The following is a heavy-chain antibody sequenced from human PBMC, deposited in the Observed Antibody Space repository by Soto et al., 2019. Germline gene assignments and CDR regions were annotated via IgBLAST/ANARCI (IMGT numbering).Heavy chain of an antibody. Sequence: SETLSLTCTVSGDSISSYFWSWIRQPPGKGLEWIGYIYSSGTTNYNPPLKSRVTISVDTSKNQFSLKLSSVTAADTAVYYCARGVIGITMVRGVIKSDYYYYYGMDVWGQGTTVTVSS. D-gene: IGHD3-10*01. CDR2: IYSSGTT. CDR3: ARGVIGITMVRGVIKSDYYYYYGMDV. V-gene: IGHV4-59*12. CDR1: GDSISSYF. J-gene: IGHJ6*02.